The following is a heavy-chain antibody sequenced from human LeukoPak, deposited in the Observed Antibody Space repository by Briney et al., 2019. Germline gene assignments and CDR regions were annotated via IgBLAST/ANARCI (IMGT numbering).Heavy chain of an antibody. J-gene: IGHJ4*02. CDR1: GFTFSSYW. V-gene: IGHV3-74*01. D-gene: IGHD4-23*01. Sequence: PGGSLRLSCAASGFTFSSYWMPWVRQAPGKGLVWVSRIKSDGSSTSYAGSVKGRFTISRDNAKNTLYLQMNSLRGEDTAVYYCVGDPDYGGYSRFDYWGQGTLVTVSS. CDR3: VGDPDYGGYSRFDY. CDR2: IKSDGSST.